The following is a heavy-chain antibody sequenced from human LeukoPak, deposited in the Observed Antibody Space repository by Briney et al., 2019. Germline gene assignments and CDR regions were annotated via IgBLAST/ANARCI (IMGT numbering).Heavy chain of an antibody. V-gene: IGHV3-23*01. J-gene: IGHJ5*02. D-gene: IGHD3-10*01. CDR3: AKDRGVASNWFDP. CDR1: GFTFSSYA. CDR2: ISGSGGST. Sequence: GGSLRLSXAASGFTFSSYAMSWVRKAPGKGLEWDSAISGSGGSTYYADSVKGRFTISRDNSKNTLYLQMNSLRAEDTAVYYCAKDRGVASNWFDPWGQGTLVTVSS.